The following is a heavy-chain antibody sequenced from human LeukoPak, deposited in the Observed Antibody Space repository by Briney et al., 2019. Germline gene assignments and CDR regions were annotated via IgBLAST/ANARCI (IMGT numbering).Heavy chain of an antibody. D-gene: IGHD2-21*01. Sequence: EAGGSLRLSCAASRFTFSSYEMHWVRQAPGKGLEWVSYISSSGSTIYYADSVKGRFTISRDNAKNSLYLQMNSLRPEDTALYYCAKDASAVISRGGAYDIWGQGTMVTVSS. CDR3: AKDASAVISRGGAYDI. J-gene: IGHJ3*02. V-gene: IGHV3-48*03. CDR2: ISSSGSTI. CDR1: RFTFSSYE.